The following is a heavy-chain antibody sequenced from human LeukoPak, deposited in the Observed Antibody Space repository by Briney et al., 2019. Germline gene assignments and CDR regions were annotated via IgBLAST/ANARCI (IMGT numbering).Heavy chain of an antibody. V-gene: IGHV4-61*02. CDR3: ARVEMETITLDY. CDR1: GYSISSGFY. CDR2: IYTSGST. J-gene: IGHJ4*02. D-gene: IGHD5-24*01. Sequence: SETLSLTCTVSGYSISSGFYWGWIRQPAGKGLEWIGRIYTSGSTNYNPSLESRVTISRDTSKNQFSLKLSSVTAADTAIYYCARVEMETITLDYWGQGTLVTVSS.